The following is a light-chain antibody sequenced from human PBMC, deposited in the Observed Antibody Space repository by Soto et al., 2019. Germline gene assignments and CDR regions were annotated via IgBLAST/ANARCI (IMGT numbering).Light chain of an antibody. J-gene: IGKJ5*01. CDR1: QSVHTY. Sequence: EIVLTQSPYTLSLSPGEGASLSCMASQSVHTYLACYQQKPGQAPRLLIYVASSRAIGMRDRFSGSGSGTDFTLTISSLEPEDAAGYKCQERPMWPITFGQGTRLE. CDR3: QERPMWPIT. CDR2: VAS. V-gene: IGKV3-11*01.